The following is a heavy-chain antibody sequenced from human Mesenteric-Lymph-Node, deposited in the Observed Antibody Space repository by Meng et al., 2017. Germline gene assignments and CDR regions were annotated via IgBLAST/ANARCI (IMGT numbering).Heavy chain of an antibody. V-gene: IGHV3-15*01. CDR1: GFTFTSAS. CDR2: IKRITDGGTT. D-gene: IGHD4-17*01. Sequence: GESLKISCGASGFTFTSASMTWVRQAPGKGLEWVGHIKRITDGGTTDYGAPVKGRFTISRDDSKNMLYLQMTSLKTEDTAVYYCTTDIQYGDFGLDYWGQGSLVTVSS. J-gene: IGHJ4*02. CDR3: TTDIQYGDFGLDY.